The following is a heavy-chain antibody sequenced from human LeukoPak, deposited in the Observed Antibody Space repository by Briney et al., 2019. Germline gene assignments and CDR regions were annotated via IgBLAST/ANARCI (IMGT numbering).Heavy chain of an antibody. V-gene: IGHV1-46*01. CDR2: INPSGGST. CDR1: GYTFTSYY. CDR3: ARDRGSRWLQTRYYFDY. J-gene: IGHJ4*02. D-gene: IGHD5-24*01. Sequence: ASVKVSCKASGYTFTSYYMHWVRQAPGQGLEWMGIINPSGGSTSYAQKFQGRVTMTRDMSTSTVYMELSSLRSEDTAVYYCARDRGSRWLQTRYYFDYWGQGTLVTVSS.